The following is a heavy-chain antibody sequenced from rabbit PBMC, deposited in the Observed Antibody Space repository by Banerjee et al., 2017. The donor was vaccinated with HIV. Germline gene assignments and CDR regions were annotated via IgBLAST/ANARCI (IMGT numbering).Heavy chain of an antibody. CDR2: IYAENGVTT. J-gene: IGHJ4*01. Sequence: QEQPKESGGGLVQPGGSLKLSCKASGFDFSSGYYMCWVRQAPGKGLEWIACIYAENGVTTYYASWAKGRFTISKTSSTTVTLQMTSPTAADTATYFCARDGWGVTAFNLWGQGTLVTVS. V-gene: IGHV1S45*01. CDR1: GFDFSSGYY. CDR3: ARDGWGVTAFNL. D-gene: IGHD4-1*01.